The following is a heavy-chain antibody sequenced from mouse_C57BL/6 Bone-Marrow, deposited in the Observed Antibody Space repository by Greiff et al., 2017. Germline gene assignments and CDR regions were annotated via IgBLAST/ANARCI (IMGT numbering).Heavy chain of an antibody. CDR1: GYTFTSYW. J-gene: IGHJ2*01. CDR3: ARADDYDY. V-gene: IGHV1-59*01. D-gene: IGHD2-4*01. CDR2: IDPSDSYT. Sequence: QVQLQQPGAELVRPGTSVKLSCKASGYTFTSYWMHWVKQRPGQGLEWIGVIDPSDSYTNYNQKFKGKATLTVDTSSSTAYMQLSSLTSEDSAVYYCARADDYDYWGQGTTLTVSS.